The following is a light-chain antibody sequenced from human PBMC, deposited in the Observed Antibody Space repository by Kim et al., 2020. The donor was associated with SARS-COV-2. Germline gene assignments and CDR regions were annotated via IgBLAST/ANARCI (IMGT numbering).Light chain of an antibody. CDR1: QSLVHSDGNTY. CDR2: KVS. J-gene: IGKJ2*01. CDR3: MQGTHSPPMYA. Sequence: ASSGCGSSQSLVHSDGNTYLNWFQQRPGQSPRRLIYKVSTRDSGVPDRFSGSGSGSDFTLKISRVEAEDIAVYYCMQGTHSPPMYAFGQGTKLEI. V-gene: IGKV2-30*02.